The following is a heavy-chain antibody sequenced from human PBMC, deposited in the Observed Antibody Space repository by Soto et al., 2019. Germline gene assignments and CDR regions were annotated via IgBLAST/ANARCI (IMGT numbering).Heavy chain of an antibody. CDR2: MSHSGGT. V-gene: IGHV4-61*01. J-gene: IGHJ3*02. CDR1: EGFVTSGSYY. Sequence: TSETLSLTRAVSEGFVTSGSYYRIWLRQTPGKGLEWIGEMSHSGGTHFNPSLKSRVTISVDTSKNQFTLKMSSVTAADTALYYCARVERGTATTVVDAFDIWGPGTMVPVSS. D-gene: IGHD1-1*01. CDR3: ARVERGTATTVVDAFDI.